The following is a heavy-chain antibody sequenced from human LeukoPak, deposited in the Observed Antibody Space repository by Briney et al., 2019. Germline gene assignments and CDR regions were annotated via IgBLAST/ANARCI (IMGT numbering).Heavy chain of an antibody. J-gene: IGHJ4*02. Sequence: PSETLSLTCTVSGGSISSSSYYWGWIRQPPGKGLEWIGSIYYSGSTYYNPSLRSRVTISVDTSKNQFSLKLSSVTAADTAVYYCARGRTLPYYFDYWGQGTLVTVSS. CDR1: GGSISSSSYY. CDR3: ARGRTLPYYFDY. V-gene: IGHV4-39*07. CDR2: IYYSGST.